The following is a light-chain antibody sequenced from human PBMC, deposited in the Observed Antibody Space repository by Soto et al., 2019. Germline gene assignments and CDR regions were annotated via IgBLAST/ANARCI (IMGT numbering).Light chain of an antibody. V-gene: IGKV1-5*03. J-gene: IGKJ2*01. CDR3: QQYNRQYT. CDR1: QSISGW. CDR2: KTS. Sequence: DIQMTQSPSTLSASVGDRVTITCRASQSISGWLAWYQQKPGKAPKLLIYKTSSLESGVPSRFSGSGSGTEFTLTISSLQPDDFATYYCQQYNRQYTFGQGTKLEIK.